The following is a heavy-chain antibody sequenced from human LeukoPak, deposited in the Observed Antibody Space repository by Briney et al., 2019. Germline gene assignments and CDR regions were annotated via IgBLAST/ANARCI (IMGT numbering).Heavy chain of an antibody. D-gene: IGHD5-24*01. Sequence: SVKVSCKASGGTFSSYAISWVRQAPGQGLEWMGRIIPIFGTATYAQKFQGRVTITTDESTSTAYMELSSLRSEDTAVYYCARGDVRKDGYRFDYWGQGTLVTVSS. CDR2: IIPIFGTA. CDR3: ARGDVRKDGYRFDY. V-gene: IGHV1-69*05. J-gene: IGHJ4*02. CDR1: GGTFSSYA.